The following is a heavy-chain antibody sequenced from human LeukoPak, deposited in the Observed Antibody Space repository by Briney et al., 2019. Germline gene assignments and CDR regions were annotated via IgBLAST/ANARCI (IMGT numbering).Heavy chain of an antibody. Sequence: PGGCLRLSCAASGFTFSDYYVSWIRQAPGKGLEWVSYISSSGSTIYYADSVKGRFTISRDNAKNSLYLQMNSLRAEDTAVYYCARAKNYGSGSSHWGQGTLVTVSS. J-gene: IGHJ4*02. CDR3: ARAKNYGSGSSH. CDR2: ISSSGSTI. V-gene: IGHV3-11*01. D-gene: IGHD3-10*01. CDR1: GFTFSDYY.